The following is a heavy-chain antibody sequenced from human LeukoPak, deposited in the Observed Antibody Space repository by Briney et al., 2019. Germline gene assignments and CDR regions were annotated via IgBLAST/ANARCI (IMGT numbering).Heavy chain of an antibody. Sequence: GGSLRLSCAASGFSVSSYDLNWVRQAPGKGLKWVSSISSSSSYIYYADSVKGRFTISRDNAKNSLYLQMNSLRADDTAVYYCATWAIESYWGQGTLVTVSS. J-gene: IGHJ4*02. CDR3: ATWAIESY. CDR2: ISSSSSYI. CDR1: GFSVSSYD. D-gene: IGHD5-24*01. V-gene: IGHV3-21*01.